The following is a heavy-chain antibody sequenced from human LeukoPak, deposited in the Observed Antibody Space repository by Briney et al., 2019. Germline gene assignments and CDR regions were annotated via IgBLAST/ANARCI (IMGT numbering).Heavy chain of an antibody. CDR3: QKYKYDDIWSGYSKWFDP. Sequence: GGSLRLSCAATGVTVYKDATGWVRQAPGKGLEWVSGISGSGGSTYYADSVKGRFTISRDNSKHSLYLQMNSLRGRDTTVHYYQKYKYDDIWSGYSKWFDPWGQGTLVTVSS. D-gene: IGHD3-3*01. V-gene: IGHV3-23*01. CDR1: GVTVYKDA. CDR2: ISGSGGST. J-gene: IGHJ5*02.